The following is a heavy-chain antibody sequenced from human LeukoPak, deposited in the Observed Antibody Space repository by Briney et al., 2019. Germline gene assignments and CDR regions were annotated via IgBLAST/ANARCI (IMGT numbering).Heavy chain of an antibody. J-gene: IGHJ4*02. Sequence: ASVKVSCKASGYTFTSYGISWVRQAPGQGLEWMGGIIPIFGTANYAQKFQGRVTITADESTSTAYMELSSLRSEDTAVYYCASRPREMATIRDYWGQGTLVTVSS. CDR3: ASRPREMATIRDY. V-gene: IGHV1-69*01. CDR2: IIPIFGTA. CDR1: GYTFTSYG. D-gene: IGHD5-24*01.